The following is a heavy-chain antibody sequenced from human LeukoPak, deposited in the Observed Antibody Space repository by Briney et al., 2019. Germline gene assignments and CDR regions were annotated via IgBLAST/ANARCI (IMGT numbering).Heavy chain of an antibody. J-gene: IGHJ3*02. D-gene: IGHD4-23*01. CDR1: GGSISSYY. V-gene: IGHV4-59*01. CDR3: ARGYGGNTGGAFDI. CDR2: IYYSGGT. Sequence: PSETLSLTCTVSGGSISSYYWSWIRQPPGKGLEWIGYIYYSGGTNYNPSLKSRVTISVDTSKNQFSLKLSSVTAADTAVYYCARGYGGNTGGAFDIWGQGTMVTVSS.